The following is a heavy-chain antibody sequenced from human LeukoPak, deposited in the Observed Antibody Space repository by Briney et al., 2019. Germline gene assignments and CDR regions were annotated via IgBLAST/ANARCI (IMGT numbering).Heavy chain of an antibody. CDR2: IIPIFGTA. CDR1: GGTFSSYA. CDR3: ARDLSRYSTGGFDY. J-gene: IGHJ4*02. Sequence: SVKLSCKASGGTFSSYAISWVRQAPGQGLEWMGGIIPIFGTANYAQKFQGRVTITADESTSTAYMELSSLRSEDTAVYYCARDLSRYSTGGFDYWGQGTLVTVPS. D-gene: IGHD1-14*01. V-gene: IGHV1-69*13.